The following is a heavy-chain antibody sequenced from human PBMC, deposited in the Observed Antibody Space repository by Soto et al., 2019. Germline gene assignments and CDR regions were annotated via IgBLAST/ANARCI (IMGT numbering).Heavy chain of an antibody. CDR3: ARDRITTRGDAFDL. CDR1: GGTFSTYI. Sequence: QVKLVQSGAEVRKPGSSVKVSCKAPGGTFSTYIISWVRQAPGQGLEWMGRIIPIPDITNCAQKFQSRVTVTADRSTSTAYMELTSLKSEDTAVYYCARDRITTRGDAFDLGGQGTMVTVSS. J-gene: IGHJ3*01. D-gene: IGHD3-3*01. CDR2: IIPIPDIT. V-gene: IGHV1-69*08.